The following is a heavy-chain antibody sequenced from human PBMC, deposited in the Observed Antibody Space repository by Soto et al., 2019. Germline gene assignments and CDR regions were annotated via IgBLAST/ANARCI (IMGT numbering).Heavy chain of an antibody. Sequence: QVQLVESGGGVVQPGRSLRLSCAASGFTFSSYGMHWVRQAPGKGLEGVALILYDGKKNYYADSVKGRFTISRDNSKNTLYLQMNSLRAEDTAVYYCAKDEVLVEVVARDCYGMDVWGQGTTGTVSS. D-gene: IGHD2-15*01. CDR3: AKDEVLVEVVARDCYGMDV. CDR1: GFTFSSYG. V-gene: IGHV3-30*18. J-gene: IGHJ6*02. CDR2: ILYDGKKN.